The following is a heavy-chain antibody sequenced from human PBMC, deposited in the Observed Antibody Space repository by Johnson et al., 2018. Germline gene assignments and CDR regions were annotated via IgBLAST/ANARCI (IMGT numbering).Heavy chain of an antibody. CDR1: GFIFSDYG. CDR2: ISSDGSQK. CDR3: ARERRPVAGTVYYYYYLDV. Sequence: VQLVQSGGGVVQPGRSLRLSCAASGFIFSDYGMPWVRQAPGKGLEFVAVISSDGSQKWYADSMQGRFTIPRDNSLNTLYLQINSLEAEDTAVYYCARERRPVAGTVYYYYYLDVWGQGTTVTVSS. V-gene: IGHV3-30*03. J-gene: IGHJ6*02. D-gene: IGHD6-19*01.